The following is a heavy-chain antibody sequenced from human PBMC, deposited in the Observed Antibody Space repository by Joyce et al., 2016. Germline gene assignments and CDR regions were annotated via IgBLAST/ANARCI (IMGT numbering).Heavy chain of an antibody. J-gene: IGHJ6*02. Sequence: QMQLQESGPGLVKPSQTLSLTFAVSGGSVSSGGYSCTWIRQPPGKGLEWIGHIYHSESTYYNPALQSRVTMSVDRSKNQFSLKLRSVTAADTAVYYCARAYGSGSYSYYYGMDVWGQGTTVTVSS. CDR3: ARAYGSGSYSYYYGMDV. CDR2: IYHSEST. D-gene: IGHD3-10*01. CDR1: GGSVSSGGYS. V-gene: IGHV4-30-2*01.